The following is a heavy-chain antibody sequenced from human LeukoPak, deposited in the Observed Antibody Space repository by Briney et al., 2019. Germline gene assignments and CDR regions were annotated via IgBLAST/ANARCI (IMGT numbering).Heavy chain of an antibody. CDR1: GFTFSDYY. Sequence: TGGSLRLSCAASGFTFSDYYMSWIRQAPGKGLEWVSYISSSGSTIYYADSVKGRFTISRDNAKNSLYLQMNSLRAEDTAVYYCARSVYRKSYYYYYYMDVWGKGTTVTVSS. J-gene: IGHJ6*03. CDR2: ISSSGSTI. V-gene: IGHV3-11*01. D-gene: IGHD5/OR15-5a*01. CDR3: ARSVYRKSYYYYYYMDV.